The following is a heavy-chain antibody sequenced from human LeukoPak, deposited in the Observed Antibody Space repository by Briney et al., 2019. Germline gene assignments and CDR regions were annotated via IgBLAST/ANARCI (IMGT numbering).Heavy chain of an antibody. J-gene: IGHJ6*03. Sequence: SETLSLTCTVSGYSINSGYYWDWIRQPPGKGLEWIGSIYHSGHTYYNPSLKSRVPISVDTSRDQFSLKLSSVTAADTAVYYCARQTPYCGDHPPAYYYYMDVCGKGTTFTVSS. V-gene: IGHV4-38-2*02. CDR1: GYSINSGYY. CDR2: IYHSGHT. CDR3: ARQTPYCGDHPPAYYYYMDV. D-gene: IGHD4-17*01.